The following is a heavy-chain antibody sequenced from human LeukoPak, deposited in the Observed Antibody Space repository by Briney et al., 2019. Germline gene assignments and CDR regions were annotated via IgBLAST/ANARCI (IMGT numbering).Heavy chain of an antibody. CDR3: AKEYTGTFSPFPSYFDN. CDR2: ISGSGGST. Sequence: GGSLRLSCAASGFTFSSYGMSWVRQAPGKGLEWVSAISGSGGSTYYADSVKGRFTISRDNSKNALYLQMNSLRAEDTAIYYCAKEYTGTFSPFPSYFDNWGQGTLVTVSS. J-gene: IGHJ4*02. CDR1: GFTFSSYG. V-gene: IGHV3-23*01. D-gene: IGHD1-26*01.